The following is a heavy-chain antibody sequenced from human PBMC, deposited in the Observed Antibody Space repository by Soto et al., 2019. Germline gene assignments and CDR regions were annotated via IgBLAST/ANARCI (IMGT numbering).Heavy chain of an antibody. V-gene: IGHV5-10-1*01. CDR3: ARLYCSSSTCDSWFDP. J-gene: IGHJ5*02. D-gene: IGHD2-2*01. CDR2: IDPRDSYT. CDR1: GYTFTTFW. Sequence: GESLKISCTGFGYTFTTFWISWVRQMPGRGLEWMGRIDPRDSYTNYSPSFQGHVTISVDKSISTAYLQWGSLKASDTAMYYCARLYCSSSTCDSWFDPRGQGTLVTVSS.